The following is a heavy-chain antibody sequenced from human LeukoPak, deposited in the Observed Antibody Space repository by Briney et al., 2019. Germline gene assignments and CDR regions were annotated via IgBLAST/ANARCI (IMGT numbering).Heavy chain of an antibody. J-gene: IGHJ6*02. Sequence: PSETLSLTCTVSGGSISSYYWSWIRQPPGKGLEWMGYIYYSGSTNYNPSLKSRVTISVDTSKNQFSLKLSSVTAADTAVYYCARAGGYCSGGSCYSDRAYYYYGMDVWGQGTTVTVSS. CDR2: IYYSGST. CDR1: GGSISSYY. D-gene: IGHD2-15*01. CDR3: ARAGGYCSGGSCYSDRAYYYYGMDV. V-gene: IGHV4-59*01.